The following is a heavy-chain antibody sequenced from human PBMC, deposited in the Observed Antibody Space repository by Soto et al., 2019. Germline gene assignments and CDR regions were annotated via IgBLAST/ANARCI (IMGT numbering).Heavy chain of an antibody. J-gene: IGHJ4*02. CDR1: GGSISSSSYY. CDR3: ARLLGTTVNYYFDY. V-gene: IGHV4-39*01. D-gene: IGHD4-4*01. CDR2: IYYSGST. Sequence: SETLSLTCTVSGGSISSSSYYWGWIRQPPGKGLEWIGSIYYSGSTYYNPSLKSRVTISVDTSKNQFSLKLSPVTAADTAVYYCARLLGTTVNYYFDYWGQGTLVTVSS.